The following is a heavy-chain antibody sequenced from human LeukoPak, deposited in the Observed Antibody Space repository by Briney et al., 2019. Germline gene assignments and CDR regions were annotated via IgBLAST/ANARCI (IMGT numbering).Heavy chain of an antibody. V-gene: IGHV1-18*04. CDR1: GYTFTGYY. CDR2: ISAYNGNT. D-gene: IGHD6-19*01. CDR3: ARVESLAVAGFHYYYYMDV. Sequence: GASVKVSCKASGYTFTGYYMHWVRQAPGQGLEWMGWISAYNGNTNYAQKLQGRVTMTTDTSTSTAYMEPRSLRSDDTAVYYCARVESLAVAGFHYYYYMDVWGKGTTVTVSS. J-gene: IGHJ6*03.